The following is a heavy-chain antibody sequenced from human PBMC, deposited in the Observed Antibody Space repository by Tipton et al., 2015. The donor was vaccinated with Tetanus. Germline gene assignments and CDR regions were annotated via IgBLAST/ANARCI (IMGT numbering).Heavy chain of an antibody. V-gene: IGHV3-53*01. CDR3: AKDLRQLVRVDAFDT. Sequence: QLVQSGGGLIQPGGSLRLSCAASGFTVSSNYISWVRQAPGKGLEWVSLISGSGGTTYFADSVQGRFNISRDNSKNTLFLHMNSLRAEDTAVYFCAKDLRQLVRVDAFDTWGQGTLVTVSS. CDR2: SGSGGTT. D-gene: IGHD6-6*01. CDR1: GFTVSSNY. J-gene: IGHJ3*02.